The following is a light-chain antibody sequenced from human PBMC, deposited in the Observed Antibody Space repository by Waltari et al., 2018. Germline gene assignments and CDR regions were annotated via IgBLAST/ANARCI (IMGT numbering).Light chain of an antibody. Sequence: QSVLTQPPSVSGAPGQRVTISCTGTSSNIGAGYDVHWYQQLPGRAPKLLIYGNNHRPSGVPDRFSGSKSGTSASLAITGLQAEDEADYYCQSLDNSLSDYWVFGGGTKLTVL. V-gene: IGLV1-40*01. CDR1: SSNIGAGYD. CDR2: GNN. CDR3: QSLDNSLSDYWV. J-gene: IGLJ3*02.